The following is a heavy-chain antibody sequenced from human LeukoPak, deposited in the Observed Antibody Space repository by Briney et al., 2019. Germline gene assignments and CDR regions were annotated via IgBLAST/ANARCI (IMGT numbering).Heavy chain of an antibody. J-gene: IGHJ6*02. CDR2: ISSSGSTI. CDR1: GFTFSDYY. Sequence: GGSLRLSCAASGFTFSDYYMSWIRQAPGKGLEWVSYISSSGSTIYYADSVKGRFTISRDNAKNSLYLQMNSLRAEDTAVYYCARDSPITVNYDFWSGYSRKLPSYYYYGMDVWGQGTTVTVSS. D-gene: IGHD3-3*01. V-gene: IGHV3-11*01. CDR3: ARDSPITVNYDFWSGYSRKLPSYYYYGMDV.